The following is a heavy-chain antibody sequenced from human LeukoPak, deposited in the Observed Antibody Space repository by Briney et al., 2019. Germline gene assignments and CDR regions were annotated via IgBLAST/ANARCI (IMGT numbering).Heavy chain of an antibody. CDR3: ARVTYYYDSRGYYNYFDY. Sequence: GASVKVSCKAFGYTFSSYGISWVRQAPGQGLEWMGWISAYNGNTNYGQKVQGRVTMTTDTSTSTAYMELRSLRSDDTAVYYCARVTYYYDSRGYYNYFDYWGQGTLVTVSS. CDR1: GYTFSSYG. D-gene: IGHD3-22*01. J-gene: IGHJ4*02. CDR2: ISAYNGNT. V-gene: IGHV1-18*01.